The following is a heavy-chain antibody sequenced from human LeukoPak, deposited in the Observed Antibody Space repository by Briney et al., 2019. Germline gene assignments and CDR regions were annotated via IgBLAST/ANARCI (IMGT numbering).Heavy chain of an antibody. V-gene: IGHV3-11*01. D-gene: IGHD1-26*01. J-gene: IGHJ5*02. Sequence: AGGSLRLSCAASGFTFSDYYMSWIRQAPGKGLEWVSYISSSGSTIYYADSVKGRFTISRDNAKNSLYLQMNSLRAEDTAVYYCARKVYSGSYLNWFDPGAREPWSPSPQ. CDR1: GFTFSDYY. CDR3: ARKVYSGSYLNWFDP. CDR2: ISSSGSTI.